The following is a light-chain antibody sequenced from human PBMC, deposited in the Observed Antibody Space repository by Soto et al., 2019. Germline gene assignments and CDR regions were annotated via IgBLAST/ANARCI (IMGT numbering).Light chain of an antibody. J-gene: IGLJ1*01. CDR1: SSNIGAGYD. CDR3: QSYDSSLSGSRV. CDR2: GNS. V-gene: IGLV1-40*01. Sequence: QSVLTQPPSVSGAPGQRVTISCTGSSSNIGAGYDVHWYQQLPGTAPKLLLYGNSTRPSGVPDRFSGAKSGTSASLAITGRQAEDEADDYCQSYDSSLSGSRVFGTGTKLTVL.